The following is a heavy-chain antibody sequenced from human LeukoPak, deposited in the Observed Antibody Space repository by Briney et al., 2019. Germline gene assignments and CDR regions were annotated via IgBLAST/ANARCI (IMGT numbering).Heavy chain of an antibody. CDR3: ARVLWFGEDYYYGMDV. D-gene: IGHD3-10*01. CDR2: ISSSSSNI. J-gene: IGHJ6*04. V-gene: IGHV3-21*01. Sequence: GGSLRLSCAASGFDFSRSVMRWVRQAPGKGLEWVSSISSSSSNIYYPDSVKGRFTISRDNAKNSLYLQMNSLRAEDTAVYYCARVLWFGEDYYYGMDVWGKGTTVTVSS. CDR1: GFDFSRSV.